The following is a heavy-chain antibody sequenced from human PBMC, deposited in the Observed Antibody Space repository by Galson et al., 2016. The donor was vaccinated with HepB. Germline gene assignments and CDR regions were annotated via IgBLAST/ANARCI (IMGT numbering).Heavy chain of an antibody. J-gene: IGHJ5*02. CDR1: GFTFNNYA. V-gene: IGHV3-23*01. Sequence: SLRLSCAASGFTFNNYAMSWVRQAPGKGLEWVSGISGSGTATYYPDSVKGRFPISRDNSKSTLYLQMNGLTAEDTAIYYCAKDQLIVVVPAAGNWFGPWGPGTQVTVSS. CDR3: AKDQLIVVVPAAGNWFGP. CDR2: ISGSGTAT. D-gene: IGHD2-2*01.